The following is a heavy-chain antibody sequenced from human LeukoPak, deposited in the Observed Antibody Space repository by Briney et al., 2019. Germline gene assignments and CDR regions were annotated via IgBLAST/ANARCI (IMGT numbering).Heavy chain of an antibody. CDR3: ARDGCIGSSCVYGWFDL. D-gene: IGHD6-6*01. V-gene: IGHV1-46*01. CDR1: GYTFTSYY. Sequence: ASLRLSCEASGYTFTSYYMHWVRQAPGQGLEWMGIINPSGRTTSYAQKFQGRVTMTRDMSTRKVYMNMSSVESEGTDVYYCARDGCIGSSCVYGWFDLWGQGTLVTVSS. CDR2: INPSGRTT. J-gene: IGHJ5*02.